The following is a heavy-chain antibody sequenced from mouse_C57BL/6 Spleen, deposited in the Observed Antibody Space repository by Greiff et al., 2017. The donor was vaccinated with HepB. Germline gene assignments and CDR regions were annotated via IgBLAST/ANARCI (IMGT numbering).Heavy chain of an antibody. CDR2: IYPSDSET. D-gene: IGHD2-3*01. Sequence: QVQLQQPGAELVRPGSSVKLSCKASGYTFTSYWMDWVKQRPGQGLEWIGNIYPSDSETHYNQKFKDKATLTVDKSSSTAYMQLSSLTSEDSAVYYCARGVYDGYSFDYWGQGTTLTVSS. J-gene: IGHJ2*01. V-gene: IGHV1-61*01. CDR1: GYTFTSYW. CDR3: ARGVYDGYSFDY.